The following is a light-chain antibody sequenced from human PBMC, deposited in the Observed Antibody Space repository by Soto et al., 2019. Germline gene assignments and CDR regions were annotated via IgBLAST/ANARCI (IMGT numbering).Light chain of an antibody. CDR3: QTWGTGIRV. CDR2: LNSDGSH. CDR1: RGHSSYA. J-gene: IGLJ3*02. V-gene: IGLV4-69*01. Sequence: QLVLTQSPSASASLGASVKLNCTLSRGHSSYAIAWHQQQPEKGPRYLMKLNSDGSHSKGDGIPDRFSGSSSGAERYLTISSLQSEDEADYYCQTWGTGIRVFGGGPKVTLL.